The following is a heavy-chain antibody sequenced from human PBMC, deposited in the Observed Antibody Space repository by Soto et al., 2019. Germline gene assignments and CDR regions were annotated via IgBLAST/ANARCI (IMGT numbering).Heavy chain of an antibody. CDR1: GGSISSGDYY. CDR2: IYYSGST. V-gene: IGHV4-30-4*01. J-gene: IGHJ5*02. CDR3: ASYYDPLAWFDP. Sequence: PSETLSLTCTVSGGSISSGDYYWSWIRQPPGKGLEWIGYIYYSGSTYYNPSLKSRVTISVDTSKNQFSLKLSSVTAADTAVYYCASYYDPLAWFDPWGQGTLVTVSS. D-gene: IGHD3-3*01.